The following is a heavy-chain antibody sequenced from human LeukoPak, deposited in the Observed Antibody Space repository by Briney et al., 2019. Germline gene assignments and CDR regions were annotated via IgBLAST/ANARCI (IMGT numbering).Heavy chain of an antibody. V-gene: IGHV1-8*01. CDR3: ARGYHYYDFWSGYYGHYYYYGMDV. CDR1: GYTFTSYD. Sequence: ASVKVSCKASGYTFTSYDINWVRQATGQGLEWMGWMNPNSGNTGYAQKFQGRVTMTRNTSISTAYMELSSLRSEDTAVYYCARGYHYYDFWSGYYGHYYYYGMDVWGQGTTVTVSS. CDR2: MNPNSGNT. J-gene: IGHJ6*02. D-gene: IGHD3-3*01.